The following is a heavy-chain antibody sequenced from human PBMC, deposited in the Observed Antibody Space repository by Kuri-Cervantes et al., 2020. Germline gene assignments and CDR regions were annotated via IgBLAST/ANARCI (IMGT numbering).Heavy chain of an antibody. J-gene: IGHJ4*02. V-gene: IGHV3-23*01. CDR3: AKVLEQQLVLDY. Sequence: LSLTCAASGFTFSSYAMSWVRQAPGKGLEWVSAISGSGGSTYYADSVKGRLTISRDNSKNTLYLQMNSLRAEDTAVYYCAKVLEQQLVLDYWGQGTLVTVSS. CDR1: GFTFSSYA. CDR2: ISGSGGST. D-gene: IGHD6-13*01.